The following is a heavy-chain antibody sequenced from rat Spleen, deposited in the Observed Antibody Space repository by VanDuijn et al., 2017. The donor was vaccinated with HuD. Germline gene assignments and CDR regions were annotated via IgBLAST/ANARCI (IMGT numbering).Heavy chain of an antibody. CDR2: INKDSSII. J-gene: IGHJ2*01. CDR3: VREEFGVNY. D-gene: IGHD4-5*01. V-gene: IGHV4-2*01. Sequence: EVKLVESGGGLVQPGRSLKLSCAASGFNFNDYWMGWVRQAPGKGLEWIGEINKDSSIIKYSPSLKDKFTISRDNAQNTLYLEMSKLGSEDTATYYCVREEFGVNYWGQGVMVTVSS. CDR1: GFNFNDYW.